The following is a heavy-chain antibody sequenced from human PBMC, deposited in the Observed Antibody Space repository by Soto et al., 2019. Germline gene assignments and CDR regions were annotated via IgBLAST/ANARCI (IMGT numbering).Heavy chain of an antibody. D-gene: IGHD1-1*01. Sequence: ASVKVSCKTSGYTFTEYDLNWVRQAPGQGLEYMGWVSPENRNAGYAPQFRGRVSMTTDTSISTAYLELTNLTYEDTAVYYCEVNTGFWGQGTMVTVSS. V-gene: IGHV1-8*01. CDR3: EVNTGF. CDR1: GYTFTEYD. CDR2: VSPENRNA. J-gene: IGHJ4*02.